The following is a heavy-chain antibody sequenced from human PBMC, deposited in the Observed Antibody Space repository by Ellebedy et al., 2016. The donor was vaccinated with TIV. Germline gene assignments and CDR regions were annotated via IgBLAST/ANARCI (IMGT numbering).Heavy chain of an antibody. CDR1: GGSFSGYY. J-gene: IGHJ4*02. D-gene: IGHD3-10*01. CDR2: INHSGST. V-gene: IGHV4-34*01. Sequence: MPSETLSLTCAVYGGSFSGYYWSWIRQPPGKGLEWIGEINHSGSTNYNPSLKSRVTISVDTSKNQFSLKLNSVTAADTAVYYCARKLPWFGEPSPFDYWGQGTLVTVSS. CDR3: ARKLPWFGEPSPFDY.